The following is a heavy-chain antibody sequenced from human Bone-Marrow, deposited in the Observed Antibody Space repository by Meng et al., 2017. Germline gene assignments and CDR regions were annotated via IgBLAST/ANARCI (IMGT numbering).Heavy chain of an antibody. CDR1: GGSMTSTSW. V-gene: IGHV4-4*02. D-gene: IGHD5/OR15-5a*01. J-gene: IGHJ4*02. CDR2: IHHSGST. CDR3: ARFQQDMTRVSYYFDY. Sequence: QVQLQESGPGLVKPSGTLSLTCGVSGGSMTSTSWWSWLRQPPGKGLEWIGEIHHSGSTTYNPSLMSRVSISIDKSKIHFSLNLTSVTAADTAVYYCARFQQDMTRVSYYFDYWGQGTLVTVSS.